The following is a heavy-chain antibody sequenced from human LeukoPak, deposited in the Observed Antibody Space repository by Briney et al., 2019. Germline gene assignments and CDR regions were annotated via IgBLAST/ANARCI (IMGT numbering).Heavy chain of an antibody. V-gene: IGHV3-9*01. CDR2: ISWNSGSI. D-gene: IGHD6-6*01. CDR3: AKATYSTSPGYYFDY. Sequence: QTGGSLRLSCAASGFTFDDYAMHWVRQAPGKGLEWVSGISWNSGSIAYADSVKGRFTISRDNAKNSQYLQMNSLRAEDTAFYYCAKATYSTSPGYYFDYWGQRTLVTVSS. J-gene: IGHJ4*02. CDR1: GFTFDDYA.